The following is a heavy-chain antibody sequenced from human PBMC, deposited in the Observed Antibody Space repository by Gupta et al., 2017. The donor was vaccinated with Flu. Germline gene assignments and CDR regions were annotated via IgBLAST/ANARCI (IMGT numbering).Heavy chain of an antibody. J-gene: IGHJ6*02. CDR1: GLTFTNYE. Sequence: VQLVESGGGLVQPGGSMRLSCAASGLTFTNYEFTLIRRAPGKGLEWISFISDSDYTTYYADSVRGRFAISRDNAENSLYLQMYNLRDEDAAVYYCVGRLRHYGMDVWGQGTTVTVSS. D-gene: IGHD4-17*01. CDR3: VGRLRHYGMDV. CDR2: ISDSDYTT. V-gene: IGHV3-48*03.